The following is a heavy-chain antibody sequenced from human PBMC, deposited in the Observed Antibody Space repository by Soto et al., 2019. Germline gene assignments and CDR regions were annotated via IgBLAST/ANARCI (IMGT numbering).Heavy chain of an antibody. V-gene: IGHV5-10-1*01. D-gene: IGHD2-21*01. Sequence: GESLKISCRGSGYNFNNYWISWVRQTPGEGLEWMGRIDPSNSNTNYGPSFQGHVTISVDKSISTAYLQWSSLKASDTAIYYCARHEFDYGGYDYWGQGTLVTVSS. CDR1: GYNFNNYW. J-gene: IGHJ4*02. CDR3: ARHEFDYGGYDY. CDR2: IDPSNSNT.